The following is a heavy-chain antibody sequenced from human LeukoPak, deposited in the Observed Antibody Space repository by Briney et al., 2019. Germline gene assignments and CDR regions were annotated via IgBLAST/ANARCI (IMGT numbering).Heavy chain of an antibody. CDR1: GGSISSYY. V-gene: IGHV4-59*01. D-gene: IGHD5-18*01. CDR2: IYYSGST. Sequence: SETLSLTCTVSGGSISSYYWSWIRQPPGKGLEWIGYIYYSGSTNYNPSLESRVTISVDTSKNQFSLKLSSVTAADTAVYYCARYTADLEYYFDYWGQGTLVTVSS. CDR3: ARYTADLEYYFDY. J-gene: IGHJ4*02.